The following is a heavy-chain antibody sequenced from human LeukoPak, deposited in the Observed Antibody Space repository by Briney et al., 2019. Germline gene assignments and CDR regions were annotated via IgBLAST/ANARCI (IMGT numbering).Heavy chain of an antibody. Sequence: SETLSLTCTVSGGSISSYYWSWIRQPPGKGLEWIGNIYYSGSTNYNPSLKGRVTISVNTSKNQFSLKLSSVTAADTAVYYCARHLSAWFFDYWGQGTLVTVSS. D-gene: IGHD6-19*01. CDR1: GGSISSYY. J-gene: IGHJ4*02. V-gene: IGHV4-59*08. CDR2: IYYSGST. CDR3: ARHLSAWFFDY.